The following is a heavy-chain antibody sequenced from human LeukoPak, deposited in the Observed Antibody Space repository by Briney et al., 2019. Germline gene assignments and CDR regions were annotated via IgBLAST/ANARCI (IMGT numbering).Heavy chain of an antibody. D-gene: IGHD3-9*01. CDR1: GFTFSSYE. Sequence: GGSLRLSCAASGFTFSSYEMNWVRQAPGKGLEWVSYISSSGSTIYYADSVKGRFTISRDNSKNTLYLQMNSLRAEDTAVYYCAKDEIGILTGYADYWGQGTLVTVSS. V-gene: IGHV3-48*03. CDR3: AKDEIGILTGYADY. J-gene: IGHJ4*02. CDR2: ISSSGSTI.